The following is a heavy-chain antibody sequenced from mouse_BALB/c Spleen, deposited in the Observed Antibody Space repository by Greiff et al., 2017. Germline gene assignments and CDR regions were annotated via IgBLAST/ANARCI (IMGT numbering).Heavy chain of an antibody. V-gene: IGHV3-2*02. CDR3: ARHGSSPFAY. D-gene: IGHD1-1*01. CDR2: ISYSGST. CDR1: GYSITSDYA. Sequence: EVKLQESGPGLVKPSQSLSLTCTVTGYSITSDYAWNWIRQFPGNKLEWMGYISYSGSTSYNPSLKSRISITRDTSKNQFFLQLNSVTTEDTATYYCARHGSSPFAYWGQGTLVTVSA. J-gene: IGHJ3*01.